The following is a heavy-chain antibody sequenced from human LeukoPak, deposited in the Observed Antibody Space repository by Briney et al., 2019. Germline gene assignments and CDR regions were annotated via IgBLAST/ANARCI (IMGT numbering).Heavy chain of an antibody. CDR2: ISGSGDST. Sequence: GGSLRLSCAASGFTFSTYAVNWVRQAPGKGLEWVSTISGSGDSTYFADSVEGRFTISRDNSKDTLYLQMSSVRVDDTAVYYFARDRGRYYDSGGFYWGYYFASWAQGILVTVS. CDR3: ARDRGRYYDSGGFYWGYYFAS. D-gene: IGHD3-22*01. CDR1: GFTFSTYA. V-gene: IGHV3-23*01. J-gene: IGHJ4*02.